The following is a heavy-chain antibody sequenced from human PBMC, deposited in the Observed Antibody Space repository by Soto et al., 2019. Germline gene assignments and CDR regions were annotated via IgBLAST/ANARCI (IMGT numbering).Heavy chain of an antibody. CDR2: IIPILGIA. V-gene: IGHV1-69*02. CDR1: GGTFSSYT. D-gene: IGHD2-21*02. CDR3: ARVSGDQYSYYFDY. J-gene: IGHJ4*02. Sequence: ASVKVSCKASGGTFSSYTISWVRQAPGQGLEWMGRIIPILGIANYAQKFQGRVTITADKSTSTAYMELSSLRSEDTAVYYCARVSGDQYSYYFDYWGQGTLVTVSS.